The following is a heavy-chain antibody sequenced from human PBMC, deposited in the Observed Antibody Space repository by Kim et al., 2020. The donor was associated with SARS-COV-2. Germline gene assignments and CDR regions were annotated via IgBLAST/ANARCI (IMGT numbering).Heavy chain of an antibody. V-gene: IGHV6-1*01. D-gene: IGHD2-2*01. J-gene: IGHJ6*02. CDR3: ARDRGYCSSTSCYYDYYYGMDV. CDR1: GDSVSSNSAA. CDR2: TYYRSKWYN. Sequence: SQTLSLTCAISGDSVSSNSAAWNWIRQSPSRGLEWLGSTYYRSKWYNDYAVSVKSRITINPDTSKNQFSLQLNSVTPEDTAVYYCARDRGYCSSTSCYYDYYYGMDVWGQGTTVTVSS.